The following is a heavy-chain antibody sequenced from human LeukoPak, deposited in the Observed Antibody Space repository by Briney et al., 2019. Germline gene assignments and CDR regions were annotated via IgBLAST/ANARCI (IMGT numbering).Heavy chain of an antibody. Sequence: SETLSLTCTVSGNSISSGDNYWSWIRQPAGKGLEWIGRIYTSGSTNYNPSLKSRVTISVDTSKNQFSLKLSSVTAADTAVYYCARVESGDTAMAADDAFDIWGQGTMVTVSS. CDR3: ARVESGDTAMAADDAFDI. CDR2: IYTSGST. D-gene: IGHD5-18*01. J-gene: IGHJ3*02. V-gene: IGHV4-61*02. CDR1: GNSISSGDNY.